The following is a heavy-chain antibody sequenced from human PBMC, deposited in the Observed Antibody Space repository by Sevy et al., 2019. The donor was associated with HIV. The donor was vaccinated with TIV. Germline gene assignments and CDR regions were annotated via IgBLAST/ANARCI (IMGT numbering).Heavy chain of an antibody. V-gene: IGHV4-34*01. D-gene: IGHD3-16*01. CDR1: GGSFSGYY. Sequence: SETLSLTCAVYGGSFSGYYWSWIRQPPGKGLEWIGEINHSGSTNYNPSLKSRVTISVDTSKNQFSLKLSSVTAADTAVYYCARNDYVWEGGYYYGMDVWGQGTMVTVSS. CDR2: INHSGST. J-gene: IGHJ6*02. CDR3: ARNDYVWEGGYYYGMDV.